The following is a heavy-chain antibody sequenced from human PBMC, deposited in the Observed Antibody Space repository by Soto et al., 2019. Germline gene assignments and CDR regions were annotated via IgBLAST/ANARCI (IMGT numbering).Heavy chain of an antibody. V-gene: IGHV3-74*01. D-gene: IGHD6-13*01. CDR3: VAGFR. J-gene: IGHJ4*02. CDR1: GFSFSNSW. CDR2: INKDGSMT. Sequence: EVQLVESGGGLVQPGGSLRLSCAASGFSFSNSWMYWVRQAPGKGLVWVSRINKDGSMTSHADSVRGRFTISRDNATHSLYLHMNRRRAVDTAVYYCVAGFRWCQGPRVTVSS.